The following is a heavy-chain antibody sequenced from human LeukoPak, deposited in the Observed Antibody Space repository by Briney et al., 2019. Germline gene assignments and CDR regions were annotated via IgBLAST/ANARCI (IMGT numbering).Heavy chain of an antibody. Sequence: PSETLSLTCAVYGGSFSGYYWSWIRQPPGKGLEWIGEINHSGSTNYNPSLKSRVTISVDTSKNRFSLKLSSVTAADTAVYYCARGSGDPVDTAMVYFDYWGQGTLVTVSS. D-gene: IGHD5-18*01. J-gene: IGHJ4*02. CDR2: INHSGST. V-gene: IGHV4-34*01. CDR3: ARGSGDPVDTAMVYFDY. CDR1: GGSFSGYY.